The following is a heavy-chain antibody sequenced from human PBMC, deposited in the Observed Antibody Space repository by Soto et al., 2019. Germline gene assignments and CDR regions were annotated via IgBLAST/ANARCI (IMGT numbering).Heavy chain of an antibody. CDR3: TTDVAGYCSSTTCNTPQGLFGP. Sequence: EVHLVESGGGLVKPGGSLRLSCVASGFTFSNAWMSWVRQAPGKGLEWVGRIRSNADGGTTNYAAPAKDRFTMSRDDSKYTLYLQRNCLNSEDTAVYYCTTDVAGYCSSTTCNTPQGLFGPWGQVTLVTVSS. D-gene: IGHD2-2*01. J-gene: IGHJ5*02. CDR2: IRSNADGGTT. CDR1: GFTFSNAW. V-gene: IGHV3-15*01.